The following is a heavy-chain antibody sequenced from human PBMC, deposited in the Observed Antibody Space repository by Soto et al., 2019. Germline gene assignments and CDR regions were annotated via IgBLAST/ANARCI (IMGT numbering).Heavy chain of an antibody. V-gene: IGHV3-23*01. CDR1: GFTFSSYA. D-gene: IGHD2-15*01. Sequence: PGGSLRLSCAASGFTFSSYAMSWVRQAPGKGLEWVSAISGSGGSTYYADSVKGRFTISRDNSKNTLYLQMNSLRAEDTAVYYCAKGTLGYCSGGSCYPLSYWGQGTLVTVSS. J-gene: IGHJ4*02. CDR3: AKGTLGYCSGGSCYPLSY. CDR2: ISGSGGST.